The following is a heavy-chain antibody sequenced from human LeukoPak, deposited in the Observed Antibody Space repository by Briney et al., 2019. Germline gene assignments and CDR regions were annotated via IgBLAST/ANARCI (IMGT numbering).Heavy chain of an antibody. J-gene: IGHJ4*02. CDR3: ARDFGSLEDYFDY. D-gene: IGHD3-10*01. Sequence: QPGRSLRLSCAASGFTFDDYAMHWVRQAPGKGLEWVSGISWNSGSIGYADSVKGRFTISRDNAKNSLYLQMNSLRAEDTAVYYCARDFGSLEDYFDYWGQGTLVSVSS. V-gene: IGHV3-9*01. CDR2: ISWNSGSI. CDR1: GFTFDDYA.